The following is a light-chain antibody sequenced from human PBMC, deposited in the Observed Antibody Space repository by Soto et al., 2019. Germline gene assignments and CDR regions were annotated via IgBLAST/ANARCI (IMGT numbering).Light chain of an antibody. CDR2: DAS. CDR3: QQRNNWPPVT. CDR1: ESISSN. J-gene: IGKJ5*01. V-gene: IGKV3-11*01. Sequence: LTQSPAPLSLSPGERATLSCRASESISSNLAWYQPKPCLAPRLLIYDASNRATGIPARFSGSGSGTDFTPIISSLEPEDFAVYYGQQRNNWPPVTFGQGTRLEIK.